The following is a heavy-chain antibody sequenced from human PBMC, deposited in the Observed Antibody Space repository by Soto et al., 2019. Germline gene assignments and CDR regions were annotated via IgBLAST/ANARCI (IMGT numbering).Heavy chain of an antibody. CDR1: GFTFSSYA. CDR2: ISGSGGST. CDR3: AKDRFFPRSDYVPSYFQH. D-gene: IGHD4-17*01. Sequence: GGSLRLSCAASGFTFSSYAMSWVRQAPGKGLEWVSAISGSGGSTYYADSVKGRFTISRDNSKNTLYLQMNSLRAEDPAVYYCAKDRFFPRSDYVPSYFQHWGQGTLVTVSS. V-gene: IGHV3-23*01. J-gene: IGHJ1*01.